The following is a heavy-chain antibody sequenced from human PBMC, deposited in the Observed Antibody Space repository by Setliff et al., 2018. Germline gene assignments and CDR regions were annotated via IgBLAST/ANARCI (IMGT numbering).Heavy chain of an antibody. Sequence: SETLSLTCTVSGDSISSDGYYWGWIRQPPVKGLEWIGSFFYSGSTFYNPSLKSRLTISRDTSKNQVSLKLNSVTATDTAVYYCARDLGHGGDSDYWGQGILVTVSS. CDR3: ARDLGHGGDSDY. J-gene: IGHJ4*02. CDR2: FFYSGST. D-gene: IGHD2-21*02. V-gene: IGHV4-39*07. CDR1: GDSISSDGYY.